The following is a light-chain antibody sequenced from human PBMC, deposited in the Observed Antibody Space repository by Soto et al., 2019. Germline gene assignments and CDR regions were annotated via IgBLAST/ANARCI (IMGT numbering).Light chain of an antibody. V-gene: IGLV1-40*01. CDR3: QSYDTNLREL. CDR2: ANN. Sequence: QSVLTQPPSVSGAPGQRVTISCTGSSSNIGAGYDVHWYQQFPGTAPKLLIYANNNRPSGVPDRFSASKSGTSASLAITGLQADDEADYYCQSYDTNLRELFGTGTKLTVL. CDR1: SSNIGAGYD. J-gene: IGLJ1*01.